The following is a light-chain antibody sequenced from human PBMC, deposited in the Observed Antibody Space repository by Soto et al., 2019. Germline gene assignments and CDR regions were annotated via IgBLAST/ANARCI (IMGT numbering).Light chain of an antibody. CDR2: GAS. CDR3: QHYDNWPPWT. CDR1: QSVGTN. Sequence: DIVMTQSPATLSLSHGQRATLSCRASQSVGTNLAWYQQKPGQPPRLLIYGASTRATGIPARFSGSGSGTEFTLTIDSLQSEDFAVYYCQHYDNWPPWTFGQGTTV. J-gene: IGKJ1*01. V-gene: IGKV3-15*01.